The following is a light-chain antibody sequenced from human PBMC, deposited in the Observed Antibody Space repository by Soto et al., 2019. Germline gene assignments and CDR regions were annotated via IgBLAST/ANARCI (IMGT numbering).Light chain of an antibody. CDR1: QSVSSSH. V-gene: IGKV3-20*01. Sequence: EIVLTQSPGTLSSSPGERATLSCRASQSVSSSHLAWYQQKPGQAPRLLIYGASSRATGIPDRFSGSGSGTDFTLTISRLEPEDFAVYFCQQSYSSWLTFGGGTKVEI. CDR3: QQSYSSWLT. J-gene: IGKJ4*01. CDR2: GAS.